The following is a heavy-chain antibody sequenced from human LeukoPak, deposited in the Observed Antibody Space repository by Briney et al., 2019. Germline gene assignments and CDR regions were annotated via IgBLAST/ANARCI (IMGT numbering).Heavy chain of an antibody. V-gene: IGHV3-30-3*01. D-gene: IGHD1-26*01. CDR1: GFTFSSYA. Sequence: GGSLRLSCAASGFTFSSYAMRWVRQAPGKGLEWVSVISYDGSNKYYADSVKGRFTISRDNSKNTLYLQMNSLRAEDTAVYYCARGWEPYYFDYWGQGTLVTVSS. J-gene: IGHJ4*02. CDR3: ARGWEPYYFDY. CDR2: ISYDGSNK.